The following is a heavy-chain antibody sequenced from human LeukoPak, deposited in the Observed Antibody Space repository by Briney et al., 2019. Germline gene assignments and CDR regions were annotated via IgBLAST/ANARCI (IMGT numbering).Heavy chain of an antibody. D-gene: IGHD6-13*01. CDR1: GFTFSTSW. J-gene: IGHJ4*02. V-gene: IGHV3-7*03. CDR2: IKADGTEK. CDR3: ARVSLGYFDY. Sequence: PGGSLRLSCAASGFTFSTSWMTWARQGLGKGLEWVANIKADGTEKYNVDSVKGRFTISRDNAKNSLYLQMNSLKVEDTAVYYCARVSLGYFDYWGQGTLVTVSS.